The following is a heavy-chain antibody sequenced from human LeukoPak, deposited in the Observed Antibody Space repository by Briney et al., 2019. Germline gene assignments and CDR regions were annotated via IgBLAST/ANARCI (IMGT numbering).Heavy chain of an antibody. J-gene: IGHJ2*01. CDR3: AREIEGGYSSSSSPYFDL. CDR1: GYTFTSYG. CDR2: ISAYNGNT. D-gene: IGHD6-6*01. V-gene: IGHV1-18*01. Sequence: ASVKASCKASGYTFTSYGISWVRQAPGQGLEWMGWISAYNGNTNYAQKLQGRVTMTTDTSTSTAYMELRSLRSDDTAVYYCAREIEGGYSSSSSPYFDLWGRGTLVTVSS.